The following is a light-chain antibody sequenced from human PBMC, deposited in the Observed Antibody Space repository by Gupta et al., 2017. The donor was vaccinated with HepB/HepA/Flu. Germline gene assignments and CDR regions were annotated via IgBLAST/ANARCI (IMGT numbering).Light chain of an antibody. J-gene: IGKJ2*02. Sequence: EVVLTQSPATLSLSPGDRATLSCRASQSVSNYLAWYQQKPGQAPRLLIYDASNRATGIPARFSGSGSGTDFTLTISSREPEDSAVYYCQQRSNWPPRTFGQGTKLEIK. V-gene: IGKV3-11*01. CDR2: DAS. CDR3: QQRSNWPPRT. CDR1: QSVSNY.